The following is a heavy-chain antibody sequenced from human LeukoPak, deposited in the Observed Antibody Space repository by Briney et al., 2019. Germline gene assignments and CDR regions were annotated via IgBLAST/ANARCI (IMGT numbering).Heavy chain of an antibody. CDR1: GYTFTGYY. J-gene: IGHJ5*02. Sequence: ASVKVSCKASGYTFTGYYMHWVRQAPGQGLEWMGRINPNSGGTNYAQKLQGRVTMTTDTSTSTAYMELRSLRSDDTAVYYCARDVRTIFGVVIDQWGQGTLVTVSS. CDR2: INPNSGGT. V-gene: IGHV1-2*06. D-gene: IGHD3-3*01. CDR3: ARDVRTIFGVVIDQ.